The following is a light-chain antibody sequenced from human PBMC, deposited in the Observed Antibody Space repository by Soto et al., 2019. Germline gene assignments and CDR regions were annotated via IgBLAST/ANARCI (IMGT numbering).Light chain of an antibody. CDR3: QHFGGTTFT. CDR1: QSVSSSY. V-gene: IGKV3-20*01. Sequence: EIVFTESPGTXSXXPXXXXXXXXSASQSVSSSYIAWYQQRPGQTPSLLIYGASTRATGIPDRFSGSGSGTHFTLTISRLEPGDFAVYYCQHFGGTTFTFGQGTRLEIK. J-gene: IGKJ5*01. CDR2: GAS.